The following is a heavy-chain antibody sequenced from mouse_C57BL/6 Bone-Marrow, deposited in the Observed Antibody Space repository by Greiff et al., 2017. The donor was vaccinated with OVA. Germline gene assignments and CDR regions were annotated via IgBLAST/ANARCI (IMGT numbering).Heavy chain of an antibody. CDR2: IYPGDGDT. V-gene: IGHV1-82*01. CDR1: GYAFSSSW. Sequence: QVQLQQSGPELVKPGASVKISCKASGYAFSSSWMNWVKQRPGKGLEWIGRIYPGDGDTNYNGKFKGKATLTADKSSSTAYMQLSSLTSEDSAVYVCASYGYDVPWYFDVWGTGTTVTVSS. J-gene: IGHJ1*03. CDR3: ASYGYDVPWYFDV. D-gene: IGHD2-2*01.